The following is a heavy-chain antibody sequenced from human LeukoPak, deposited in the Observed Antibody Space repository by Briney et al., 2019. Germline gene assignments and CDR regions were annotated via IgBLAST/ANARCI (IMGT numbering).Heavy chain of an antibody. D-gene: IGHD6-6*01. CDR1: GFTFSSYG. V-gene: IGHV3-30*18. Sequence: PGGSLRLSCAASGFTFSSYGMAWVRQAPGKGLEWVAVISYDGSNKYYADSVKGRFTISRDNSKNTLYLQMNSLRAEDTAVYYCAKCDSSSSGSYNWFDPWGQGTLVTVSS. CDR2: ISYDGSNK. J-gene: IGHJ5*02. CDR3: AKCDSSSSGSYNWFDP.